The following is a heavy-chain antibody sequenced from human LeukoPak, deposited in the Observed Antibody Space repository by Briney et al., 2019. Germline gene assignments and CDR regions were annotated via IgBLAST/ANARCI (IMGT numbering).Heavy chain of an antibody. Sequence: PGGSLRLSCAASGFTFSSYGMHWVRQAPGKGLEWVAFIRYDGSNKYYADSVKGRFTISRDNSKNTLYLQMNSLRAEDTAVYYCAKRRTDSSIWYYFDYWGQGTLVTVSS. CDR2: IRYDGSNK. CDR3: AKRRTDSSIWYYFDY. CDR1: GFTFSSYG. J-gene: IGHJ4*02. V-gene: IGHV3-30*02. D-gene: IGHD6-13*01.